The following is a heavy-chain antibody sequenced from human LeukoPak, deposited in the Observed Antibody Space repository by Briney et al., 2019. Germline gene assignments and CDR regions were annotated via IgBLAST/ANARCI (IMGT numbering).Heavy chain of an antibody. CDR1: GGSISSSTYY. J-gene: IGHJ2*01. D-gene: IGHD4-23*01. CDR3: AREGGDYGGNSQFWYFDL. CDR2: IYYSGTT. V-gene: IGHV4-39*07. Sequence: SETLSLTCTVSGGSISSSTYYWGWIRQPPGKGLKWIGSIYYSGTTYYNPSLKSRVTISVDTSKNQFSLKLSSVTAADTAVYYCAREGGDYGGNSQFWYFDLWGRGTLVAVSS.